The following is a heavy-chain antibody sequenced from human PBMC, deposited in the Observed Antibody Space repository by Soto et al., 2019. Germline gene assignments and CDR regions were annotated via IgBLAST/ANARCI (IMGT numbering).Heavy chain of an antibody. J-gene: IGHJ4*02. D-gene: IGHD2-21*02. CDR3: ARGGHIAVVTASFDY. Sequence: QVQLVQSGAEVRKPGASVKVSCKPSGYTFNTYYLHWLRQAPGQALEWMGVIHPSGGGTTYAQKFRGRVTVTRGTSTTTVFMELSSLRSDDTAVYYCARGGHIAVVTASFDYWGQGTLVTVSS. V-gene: IGHV1-46*02. CDR2: IHPSGGGT. CDR1: GYTFNTYY.